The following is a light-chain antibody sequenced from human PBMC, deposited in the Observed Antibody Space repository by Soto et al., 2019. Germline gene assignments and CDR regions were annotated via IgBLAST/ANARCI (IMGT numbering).Light chain of an antibody. CDR2: DAS. Sequence: EIVMTQSPGTLSVSPGERATLSCRASQSVSSYLAWYQQKPGQAPRLLIYDASNRATGIPARFSGSRSGTDFTLTISSLQPEDFATYYCQQSYSSPITFGQGTRLEI. V-gene: IGKV3D-15*01. CDR3: QQSYSSPIT. CDR1: QSVSSY. J-gene: IGKJ5*01.